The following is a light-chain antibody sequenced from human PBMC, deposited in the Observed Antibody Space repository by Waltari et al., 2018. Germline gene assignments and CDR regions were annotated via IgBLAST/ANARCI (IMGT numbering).Light chain of an antibody. CDR2: RNN. J-gene: IGLJ1*01. V-gene: IGLV1-44*01. CDR3: AAWDDSLNSGLV. Sequence: QSVLTQPPSASGTPGQSITLSCSGSSSNIGSNTVSWYQEFPGTAPKLLIYRNNHGPSGVPDGFSGAKSGTAAYLAISELQSEDEADYYCAAWDDSLNSGLVFGSGTKVTVL. CDR1: SSNIGSNT.